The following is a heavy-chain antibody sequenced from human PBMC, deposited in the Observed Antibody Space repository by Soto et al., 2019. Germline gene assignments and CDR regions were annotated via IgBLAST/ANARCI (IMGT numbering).Heavy chain of an antibody. CDR2: IYYSGST. D-gene: IGHD6-13*01. J-gene: IGHJ4*02. CDR1: GGSISSYY. V-gene: IGHV4-59*08. CDR3: ARRSSPSFFDY. Sequence: SETLSLTCTVSGGSISSYYWIWIRQPPGKGLEWIGYIYYSGSTNYNPSLKSRVTISVDTSKNQFSLKLSSVTAADTAVYYCARRSSPSFFDYWGQGTLVTVSS.